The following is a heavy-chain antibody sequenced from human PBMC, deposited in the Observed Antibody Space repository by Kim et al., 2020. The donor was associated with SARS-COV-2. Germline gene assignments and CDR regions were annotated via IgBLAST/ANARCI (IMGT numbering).Heavy chain of an antibody. V-gene: IGHV3-7*01. CDR3: ARDGELYSSGKDAFDI. D-gene: IGHD6-19*01. J-gene: IGHJ3*02. CDR2: IKQDGNKK. Sequence: GGSLRLSCAASGFTFSSYWMTWVRQAPGKGLEWVSNIKQDGNKKYYVDSVKGRFTISRDNAKNSLYLQMNSLRAEDTAVYYCARDGELYSSGKDAFDIWGEGTLVTVSS. CDR1: GFTFSSYW.